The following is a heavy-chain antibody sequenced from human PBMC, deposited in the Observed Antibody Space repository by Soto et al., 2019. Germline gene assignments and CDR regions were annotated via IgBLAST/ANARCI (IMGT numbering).Heavy chain of an antibody. J-gene: IGHJ4*02. V-gene: IGHV3-53*04. D-gene: IGHD6-13*01. CDR1: GFTVSSNY. CDR2: IYSGGST. CDR3: ARGASSRWRHFDC. Sequence: EVQLVESGGGLVQPGGSLRLSCAASGFTVSSNYMSWVRQAPGKGLEWVSVIYSGGSTYYADSVKGRFTISRHNSTNTLYLQMNSLRPEDTAVYYCARGASSRWRHFDCWGQGTLVTVSS.